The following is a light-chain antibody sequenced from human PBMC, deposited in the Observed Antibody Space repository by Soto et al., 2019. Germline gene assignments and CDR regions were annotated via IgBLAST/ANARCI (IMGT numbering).Light chain of an antibody. CDR1: QSVSSN. Sequence: EIVMTQSPATLSASPGERATLSCRASQSVSSNLAWYQQKPGQAPRLLIYGASTRATGIPGRFSGSGSGTEFTLTISSLQSEDFAVYYCQQYNDWPQTFGQGTKVDNK. CDR3: QQYNDWPQT. CDR2: GAS. V-gene: IGKV3-15*01. J-gene: IGKJ1*01.